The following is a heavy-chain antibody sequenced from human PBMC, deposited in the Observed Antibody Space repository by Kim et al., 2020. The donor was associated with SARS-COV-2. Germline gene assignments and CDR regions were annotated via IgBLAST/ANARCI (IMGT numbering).Heavy chain of an antibody. V-gene: IGHV4-59*01. D-gene: IGHD6-6*01. Sequence: SETLSLTCTVSGGSISSYYWSWIRQPPGKGLEWIGYIYYSGSTNYNPSLKSRVTISVDTSKNQFSLKLSSVTAADTAVYYCARAPHRMAARPFWFAPWGQGTLVTVSS. J-gene: IGHJ5*02. CDR2: IYYSGST. CDR3: ARAPHRMAARPFWFAP. CDR1: GGSISSYY.